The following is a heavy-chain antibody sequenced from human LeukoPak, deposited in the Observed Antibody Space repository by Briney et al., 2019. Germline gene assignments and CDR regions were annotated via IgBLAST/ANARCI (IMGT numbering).Heavy chain of an antibody. CDR3: ARRSEMTTVTTFDY. J-gene: IGHJ4*02. CDR2: ISGSSSYI. CDR1: GFTFSSYS. V-gene: IGHV3-21*01. D-gene: IGHD4-17*01. Sequence: GGSLRLSCAASGFTFSSYSMNWVRQAPGTGLEWVSYISGSSSYIYYADSMKGRFTISRDNAKNSLYLQMSSLRAEDTAVYYCARRSEMTTVTTFDYWGQGILVTVSS.